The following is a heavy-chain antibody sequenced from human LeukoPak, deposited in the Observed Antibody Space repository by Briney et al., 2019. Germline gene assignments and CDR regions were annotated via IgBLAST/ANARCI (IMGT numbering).Heavy chain of an antibody. D-gene: IGHD3-3*01. CDR1: GYTFTNYG. CDR3: ARDGRFLEWLLWDDAFDI. V-gene: IGHV1-18*01. Sequence: ASVKVSCKASGYTFTNYGISWVRQAPGQGLEWMGWISAYNDNTNLAQKFQGRVTMTADTSTSPAYMEVRSLRSDDTAVYYCARDGRFLEWLLWDDAFDIWGRGAMVTVSS. J-gene: IGHJ3*02. CDR2: ISAYNDNT.